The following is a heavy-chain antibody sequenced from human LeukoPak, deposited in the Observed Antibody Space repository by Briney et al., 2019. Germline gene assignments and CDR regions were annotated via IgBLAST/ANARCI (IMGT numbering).Heavy chain of an antibody. Sequence: PGGSLRLSCGASGFTLGSYDMNWVRQAPGKGLEGVSYISISGYTIYYGDSVKGGLTISRYNAKNSLYLQMNSLRAEDTAIYYCARGVGVVIANFYYYYMDVWGKGTTVTVSS. J-gene: IGHJ6*03. CDR3: ARGVGVVIANFYYYYMDV. D-gene: IGHD3-3*01. CDR1: GFTLGSYD. CDR2: ISISGYTI. V-gene: IGHV3-48*03.